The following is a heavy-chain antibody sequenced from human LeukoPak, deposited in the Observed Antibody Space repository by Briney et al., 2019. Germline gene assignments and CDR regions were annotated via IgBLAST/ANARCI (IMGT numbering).Heavy chain of an antibody. J-gene: IGHJ4*02. D-gene: IGHD3-9*01. CDR3: ARENYETLTGGSDY. V-gene: IGHV3-21*01. CDR1: GFNFRNST. CDR2: ITTSSSYI. Sequence: GGSLRLSCAAPGFNFRNSTMNWVRQAPGKGLEWISSITTSSSYIHYADSVKGRFAISRDDAKNSLYLQMNSLKTEDTAVYYCARENYETLTGGSDYWGQGTLVTVSS.